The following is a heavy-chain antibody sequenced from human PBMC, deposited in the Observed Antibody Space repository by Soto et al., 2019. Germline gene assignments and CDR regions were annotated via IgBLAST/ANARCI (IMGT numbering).Heavy chain of an antibody. CDR2: IWYDGSNK. Sequence: PGGSLRLSCAASGFTFSSYGMHWVRQAPGKGLEWVAVIWYDGSNKYYADSVKGRFTISRDNSKNTLYLQMNSLRAEDTAVHYCARDRSPYGETRGVYYYGMDVWGQGTTVTVSS. CDR3: ARDRSPYGETRGVYYYGMDV. J-gene: IGHJ6*02. D-gene: IGHD4-17*01. CDR1: GFTFSSYG. V-gene: IGHV3-33*01.